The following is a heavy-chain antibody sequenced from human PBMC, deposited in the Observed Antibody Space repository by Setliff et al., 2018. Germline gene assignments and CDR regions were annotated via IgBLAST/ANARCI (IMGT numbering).Heavy chain of an antibody. CDR1: GLTVNSNY. CDR3: ARHNHYYGNSLAYDAFGI. J-gene: IGHJ3*02. V-gene: IGHV3-66*02. CDR2: IYSVGST. Sequence: GGSLRLSCAASGLTVNSNYMSWVRQAPGKGLEWVSVIYSVGSTFYADSVKGRFTISRDNSKNTLHLQMNSLRPEDTAVSYCARHNHYYGNSLAYDAFGIWGRGTMVTVSS. D-gene: IGHD3-10*01.